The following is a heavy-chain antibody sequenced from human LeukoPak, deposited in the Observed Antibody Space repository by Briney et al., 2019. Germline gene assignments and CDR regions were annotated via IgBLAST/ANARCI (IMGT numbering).Heavy chain of an antibody. CDR1: GFTFTSYA. CDR2: ISGSGGST. V-gene: IGHV3-23*01. J-gene: IGHJ6*03. CDR3: AYPPTRGSGSYYNPYYYYYYMDV. D-gene: IGHD3-10*01. Sequence: GGSLRLSCAAYGFTFTSYAMTWVRQAPGKGLEWVSSISGSGGSTNYTDSGKGRFTISRDNSKSTLYLQMNSLRAEDTAVYYCAYPPTRGSGSYYNPYYYYYYMDVWGKGTTVTVSS.